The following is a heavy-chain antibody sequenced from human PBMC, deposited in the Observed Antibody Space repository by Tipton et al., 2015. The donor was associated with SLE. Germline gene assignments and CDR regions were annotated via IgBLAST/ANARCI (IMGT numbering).Heavy chain of an antibody. D-gene: IGHD3-22*01. CDR3: ARGPDSSGYYSDSPRFDC. Sequence: TLSLTCTVSGGSISSSSYYWGWIRQPPGKGLEWIGYIYYSGSTYYNPSLKSRVSISVDTSRNQISLRLSSVTAADTAVYFCARGPDSSGYYSDSPRFDCWGQGTLVTVSS. V-gene: IGHV4-30-4*08. CDR2: IYYSGST. CDR1: GGSISSSSYY. J-gene: IGHJ4*02.